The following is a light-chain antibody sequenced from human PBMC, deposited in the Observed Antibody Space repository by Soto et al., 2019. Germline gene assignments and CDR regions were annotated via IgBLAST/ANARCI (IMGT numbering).Light chain of an antibody. CDR3: SSYTSNYTLEV. J-gene: IGLJ2*01. Sequence: QSALTQPASVSGSPGQSITISCTGTSSDVGSYNRVSWYQQHPGKAPKLMIYEVSNRPSGVSNRFSGSKSGNTASLTISGLPAGDVAVYYYSSYTSNYTLEVFGGGTKLTVL. CDR2: EVS. CDR1: SSDVGSYNR. V-gene: IGLV2-14*01.